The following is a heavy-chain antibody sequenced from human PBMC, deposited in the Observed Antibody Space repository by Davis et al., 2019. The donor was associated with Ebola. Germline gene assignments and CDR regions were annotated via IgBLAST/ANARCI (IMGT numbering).Heavy chain of an antibody. CDR3: ARALRGTARIDY. Sequence: PGGSLRLSCTVSGGSISSYYWSWIRQPPGKGLEWIGYIYYSGSTNYNPSLKSRVTISVDTSKNQFSLKLSSVTAADTAVYYCARALRGTARIDYWGQGTLVTVSS. CDR2: IYYSGST. J-gene: IGHJ4*02. D-gene: IGHD6-13*01. CDR1: GGSISSYY. V-gene: IGHV4-59*01.